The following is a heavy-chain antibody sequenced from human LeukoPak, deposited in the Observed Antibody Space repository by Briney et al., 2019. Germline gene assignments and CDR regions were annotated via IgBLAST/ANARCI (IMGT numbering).Heavy chain of an antibody. V-gene: IGHV3-23*01. CDR2: ISGSGGST. J-gene: IGHJ4*02. CDR1: GFTFSSYA. CDR3: AKDGQAHIVVVPAAAFDY. D-gene: IGHD2-2*01. Sequence: GGSLRLSCAASGFTFSSYAMSWVRQAPGKGLEWVSAISGSGGSTYYADSVKGRFTISRDNSKNTLYLQMNSLRAENTAVYYCAKDGQAHIVVVPAAAFDYWGQGTLVTVSS.